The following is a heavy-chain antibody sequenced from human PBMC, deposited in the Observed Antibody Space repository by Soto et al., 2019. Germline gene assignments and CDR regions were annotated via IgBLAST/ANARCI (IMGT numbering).Heavy chain of an antibody. Sequence: QVQLQDSGPGLVKPSQTLSLTCTVSGGSISSAGYYWSWIRQHPGKGLEWIGYIYYSGSTYYHPSRKSRVTISVDTSKSHCSFKLSFVTAADTAVYYCARDNTPEPVDAFEYMGQGTMVIVSS. J-gene: IGHJ3*01. CDR3: ARDNTPEPVDAFEY. V-gene: IGHV4-31*03. CDR1: GGSISSAGYY. CDR2: IYYSGST.